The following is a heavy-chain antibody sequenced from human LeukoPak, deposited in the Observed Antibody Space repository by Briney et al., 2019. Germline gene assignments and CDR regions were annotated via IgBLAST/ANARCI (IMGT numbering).Heavy chain of an antibody. CDR3: ARSQGLYGAADY. J-gene: IGHJ4*02. V-gene: IGHV5-51*01. D-gene: IGHD2-2*02. Sequence: GESLKISCKGSGYSFTSYWIGWVRQMPGKGLEWMGIIYPGDSDTRYSPSFQGHVTISADKSINTAYLQWSGLQASDNAIHFCARSQGLYGAADYWGQGTLV. CDR1: GYSFTSYW. CDR2: IYPGDSDT.